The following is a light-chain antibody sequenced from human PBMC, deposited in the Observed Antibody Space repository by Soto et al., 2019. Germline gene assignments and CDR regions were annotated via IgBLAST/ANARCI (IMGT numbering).Light chain of an antibody. CDR1: QSISSY. CDR3: QQSYSNPPWT. Sequence: DIQMTQSPSSLSASVGDRVTITCRASQSISSYLNWYQQKPGKAPKLLIYAASSLQSGVPSRFSGSGSATDYTLTISSLQPEDFATYYCQQSYSNPPWTFGQGTKVEIK. J-gene: IGKJ1*01. V-gene: IGKV1-39*01. CDR2: AAS.